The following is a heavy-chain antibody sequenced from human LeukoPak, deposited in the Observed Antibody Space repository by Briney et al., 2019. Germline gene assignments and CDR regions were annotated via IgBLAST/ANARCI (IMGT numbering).Heavy chain of an antibody. Sequence: PGGSLRLSCAASGFTFSSYWMRWVRQAPGKGLVWLSRINNDGSSTIYADSVKDRFTFSRDNAENTLLLEMSSLRVEDTAVYYCVRERNNFWSGHHSIFDSWGQGTLVTVSS. D-gene: IGHD3-3*01. CDR3: VRERNNFWSGHHSIFDS. J-gene: IGHJ4*02. CDR2: INNDGSST. V-gene: IGHV3-74*01. CDR1: GFTFSSYW.